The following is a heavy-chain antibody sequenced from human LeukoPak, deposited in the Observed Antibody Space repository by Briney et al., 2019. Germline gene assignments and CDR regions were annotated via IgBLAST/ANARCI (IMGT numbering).Heavy chain of an antibody. V-gene: IGHV1-8*01. CDR3: ARYSNYAGYYYMDV. Sequence: ASVKVSCKASGYTFTSYDINWVRQATGQGLEWMGWMNPNSGNTGYAQKFQGRVTMTRNTSISTAYMELSSLRSEDTAVYYCARYSNYAGYYYMDVWGKGTTVTVSS. CDR2: MNPNSGNT. J-gene: IGHJ6*03. D-gene: IGHD4-11*01. CDR1: GYTFTSYD.